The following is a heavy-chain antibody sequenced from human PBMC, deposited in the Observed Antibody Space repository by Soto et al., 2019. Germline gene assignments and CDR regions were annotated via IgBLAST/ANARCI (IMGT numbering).Heavy chain of an antibody. V-gene: IGHV4-31*03. CDR2: IYYSGST. CDR1: GGSISSGGYY. Sequence: QVQLQESGPGLVKPSQTLSLTCTVSGGSISSGGYYWSWIRQHPGKGLEWIGYIYYSGSTYYNPSLKSRVTISVDTSKNHFSLKLSSVTAADTAVYYCARLPSNAKTGYYFDYWGQGTLVTVSS. D-gene: IGHD3-10*01. CDR3: ARLPSNAKTGYYFDY. J-gene: IGHJ4*02.